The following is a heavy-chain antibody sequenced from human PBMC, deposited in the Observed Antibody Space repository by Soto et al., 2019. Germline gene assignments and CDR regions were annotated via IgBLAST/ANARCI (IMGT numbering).Heavy chain of an antibody. CDR1: GFTFSSYG. Sequence: GGSLRLSCAASGFTFSSYGMHWVRQAPGKGLEWVAVIWYDGGNKYYADSVKGRFTISRDNSKNTLYLQMNSLRAEDTAVYYCARDPAYYYDSSALMGYFDYWGQGTLVTVS. D-gene: IGHD3-22*01. CDR2: IWYDGGNK. J-gene: IGHJ4*02. V-gene: IGHV3-33*01. CDR3: ARDPAYYYDSSALMGYFDY.